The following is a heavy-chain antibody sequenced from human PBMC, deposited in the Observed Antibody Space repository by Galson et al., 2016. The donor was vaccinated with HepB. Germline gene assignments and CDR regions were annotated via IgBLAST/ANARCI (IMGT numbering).Heavy chain of an antibody. CDR1: GFTFSNYG. CDR2: IWHDGTNK. CDR3: VRQGKFQTGYFYYYAMDV. V-gene: IGHV3-33*07. Sequence: SLRLSCAVSGFTFSNYGMYWVRQAPGKGLDWVAIIWHDGTNKDYVESVKGRFTISRDNSKNTLYLQMNSLRVEDTAVYYCVRQGKFQTGYFYYYAMDVWGKGTTVTVSS. D-gene: IGHD3-10*01. J-gene: IGHJ6*04.